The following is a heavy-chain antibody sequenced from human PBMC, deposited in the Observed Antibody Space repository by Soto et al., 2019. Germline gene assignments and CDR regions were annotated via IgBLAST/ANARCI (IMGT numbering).Heavy chain of an antibody. J-gene: IGHJ5*02. CDR3: ARGRSSPNFDT. CDR2: LIPIFGAA. D-gene: IGHD6-6*01. Sequence: QVQLVQSGADVRKPGSSVKVSCKISGGTFTNNVISWLRQAPGQGLEWMGGLIPIFGAANLAQKFQGRVTITADESTSTVNMELSSLTSEDTAVYYCARGRSSPNFDTCGQGTLVTVSS. V-gene: IGHV1-69*01. CDR1: GGTFTNNV.